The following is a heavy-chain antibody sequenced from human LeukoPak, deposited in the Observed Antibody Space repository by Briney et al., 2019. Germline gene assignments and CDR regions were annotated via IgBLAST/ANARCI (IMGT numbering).Heavy chain of an antibody. D-gene: IGHD6-13*01. CDR1: GGSISSGGYS. CDR3: ARGTAAAGFDWFDP. CDR2: IYHSGST. Sequence: PSESLSLTGAVAGGSISSGGYSWSWIRQPPGNGLEWIGYIYHSGSTYYNPSLKSRVTISVDRSKNQFSLKLSSVTAADTAVYYCARGTAAAGFDWFDPWGQGTLVTVST. J-gene: IGHJ5*02. V-gene: IGHV4-30-2*01.